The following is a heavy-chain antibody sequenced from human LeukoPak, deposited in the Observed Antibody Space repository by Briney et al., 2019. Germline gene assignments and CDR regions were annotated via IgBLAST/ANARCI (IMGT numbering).Heavy chain of an antibody. J-gene: IGHJ6*03. CDR1: GGSISNYY. V-gene: IGHV4-59*01. Sequence: SQTLSLTCTVSGGSISNYYWSWIRQPPGKGLEWIGYIYYSGSTNNNPSLKSRVTISVDTSKNQFSLKLNSVTAADTAVYYCARAPPYNWNYLKYYYYMDVWGKGTTVTVSS. D-gene: IGHD1-7*01. CDR2: IYYSGST. CDR3: ARAPPYNWNYLKYYYYMDV.